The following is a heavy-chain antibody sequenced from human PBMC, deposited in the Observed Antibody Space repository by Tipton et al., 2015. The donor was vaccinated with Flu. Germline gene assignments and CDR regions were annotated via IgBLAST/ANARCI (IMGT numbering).Heavy chain of an antibody. CDR2: VYYSGTA. Sequence: TLSLTCTVSGGSVRSGSYSWSWIRQPPGKGLEWIGYVYYSGTAKYNPSLTGRVTISVDTSENNFSLKLTAVTAADTAVYYCARAGAHGYTLVQDSWGQGTQVTVSS. CDR1: GGSVRSGSYS. D-gene: IGHD5-24*01. J-gene: IGHJ4*02. CDR3: ARAGAHGYTLVQDS. V-gene: IGHV4-61*03.